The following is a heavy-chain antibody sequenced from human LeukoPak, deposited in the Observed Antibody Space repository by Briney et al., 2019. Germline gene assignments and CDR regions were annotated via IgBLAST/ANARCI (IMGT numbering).Heavy chain of an antibody. Sequence: ASVKVSCKASGYTFTGYYMHWVRQAPGQGLEWMGRTNPNSGGTNYAQKFQGRVTMTRDTSISTAYMELSRLRSGDTAVYYCARDQRSYYYDSSAGGNYFDYWGQGTLVTVSS. CDR3: ARDQRSYYYDSSAGGNYFDY. V-gene: IGHV1-2*06. D-gene: IGHD3-22*01. CDR2: TNPNSGGT. CDR1: GYTFTGYY. J-gene: IGHJ4*02.